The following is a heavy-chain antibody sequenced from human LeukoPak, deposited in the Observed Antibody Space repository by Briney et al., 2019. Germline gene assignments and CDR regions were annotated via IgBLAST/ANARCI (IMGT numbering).Heavy chain of an antibody. Sequence: GGSLRLSCVASGFPFSSYWMTWVRQAPGKGLEWVANIKQGGSKKSYVDSVKGRSTISRDNAKNSLYLQMNSLRAEDTAIYYCTRVGYIDEGIDYWGQGTLVTVSS. CDR3: TRVGYIDEGIDY. J-gene: IGHJ4*02. V-gene: IGHV3-7*04. CDR2: IKQGGSKK. D-gene: IGHD5-24*01. CDR1: GFPFSSYW.